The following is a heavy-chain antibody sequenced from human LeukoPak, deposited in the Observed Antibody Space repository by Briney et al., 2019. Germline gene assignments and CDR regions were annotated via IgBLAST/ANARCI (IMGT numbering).Heavy chain of an antibody. J-gene: IGHJ1*01. CDR2: IHTNDGT. CDR3: ASGAATYDFQY. Sequence: SETLSLTCTVSGGSISGYYWSWVRQPAGKGLEWIGRIHTNDGTNFNPSLKSRVTMSLDTSKNQFSLKLTSVTAADTAVYYCASGAATYDFQYWGQGTLVAVSS. V-gene: IGHV4-4*07. D-gene: IGHD6-25*01. CDR1: GGSISGYY.